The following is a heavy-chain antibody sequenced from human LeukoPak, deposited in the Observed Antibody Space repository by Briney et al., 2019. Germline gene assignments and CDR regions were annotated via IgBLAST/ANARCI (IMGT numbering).Heavy chain of an antibody. V-gene: IGHV1-24*01. D-gene: IGHD1-26*01. CDR2: FDPEDGET. CDR3: ATGIGRVGATYGYDAFDI. J-gene: IGHJ3*02. Sequence: ASVKVSCKASGYTLTELSMHWVRQAPGKGLEWMGGFDPEDGETIYAQKFQGRVTMTEDTSTDTAYMELSSLRSEDTAVYYCATGIGRVGATYGYDAFDIWGQGTMVTVSS. CDR1: GYTLTELS.